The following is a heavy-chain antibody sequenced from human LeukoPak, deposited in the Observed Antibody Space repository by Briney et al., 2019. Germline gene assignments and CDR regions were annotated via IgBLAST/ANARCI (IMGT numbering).Heavy chain of an antibody. CDR1: GFTFDDYG. CDR2: ISWNGGST. CDR3: ARRSVNLRLGELSFDD. J-gene: IGHJ4*02. D-gene: IGHD3-16*02. V-gene: IGHV3-20*04. Sequence: GGSLRLSCAASGFTFDDYGMSWVRQAPGKGREWVSGISWNGGSTGYADSVKGRFTISRDNAKNSLYLQMNSLRAEDTALYYCARRSVNLRLGELSFDDWGQGTLVTVSS.